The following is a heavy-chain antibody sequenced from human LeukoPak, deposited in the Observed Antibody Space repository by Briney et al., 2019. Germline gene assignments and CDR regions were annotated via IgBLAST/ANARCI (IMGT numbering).Heavy chain of an antibody. CDR1: GXTFSGSV. D-gene: IGHD2-21*02. J-gene: IGHJ4*02. CDR2: IRSRADNYAT. CDR3: TRLWGDCGGDCYYHDY. V-gene: IGHV3-73*01. Sequence: PGGSLKLSCAASGXTFSGSVVHWVRQASGKGLEWVGRIRSRADNYATAYAASVRGRFTISRDDSKNTAFLQMNSLKTEDTAVYYCTRLWGDCGGDCYYHDYWGQGTLVTVSS.